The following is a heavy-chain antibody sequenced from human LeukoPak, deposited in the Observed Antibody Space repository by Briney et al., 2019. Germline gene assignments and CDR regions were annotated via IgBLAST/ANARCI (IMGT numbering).Heavy chain of an antibody. D-gene: IGHD7-27*01. CDR2: ITTSDGNT. Sequence: GGSLRLSCAASGLTFSSYTMSWVRQAPGKGLEWVSTITTSDGNTYYADSVKGRFTVSRDNSKNTLFLQMNSLRAEDTAVYYCAKDGGLWVSAHWGDSWGRGTLVTVSS. CDR3: AKDGGLWVSAHWGDS. J-gene: IGHJ4*02. CDR1: GLTFSSYT. V-gene: IGHV3-23*01.